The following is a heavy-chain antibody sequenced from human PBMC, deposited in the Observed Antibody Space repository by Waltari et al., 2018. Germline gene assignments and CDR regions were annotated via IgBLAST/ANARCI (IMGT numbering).Heavy chain of an antibody. CDR1: GGSFSGYY. V-gene: IGHV4-34*01. CDR2: INHSGST. CDR3: ARGLTGTSWYFDL. Sequence: QVQLQQWGAGLLKPSETLSLTCAVYGGSFSGYYWSWIRQPPGKGLEWIGEINHSGSTNYNPSLKCRVTISVDTSKNQFSLKLSSVTAAYTAVYYCARGLTGTSWYFDLWGRGTLVTVSS. J-gene: IGHJ2*01. D-gene: IGHD7-27*01.